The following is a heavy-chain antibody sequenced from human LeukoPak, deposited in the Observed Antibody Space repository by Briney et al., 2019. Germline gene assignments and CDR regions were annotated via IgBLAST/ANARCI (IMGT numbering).Heavy chain of an antibody. CDR1: VFTFSSYW. CDR2: MKQDGKK. CDR3: ARELRDTAMVHFDY. V-gene: IGHV3-7*01. Sequence: GGSLRLSCAASVFTFSSYWMSWVRQAPGEGLEWVANMKQDGKKYYVDSVKGRFTISRDNAKNSLYLQMNSLRAEDTAVYYCARELRDTAMVHFDYWGQGTLVTVSS. J-gene: IGHJ4*02. D-gene: IGHD5-18*01.